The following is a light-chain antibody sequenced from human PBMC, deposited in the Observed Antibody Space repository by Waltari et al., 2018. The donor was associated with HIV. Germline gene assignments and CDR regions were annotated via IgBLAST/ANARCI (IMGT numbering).Light chain of an antibody. V-gene: IGKV3-11*01. CDR1: QSVSSY. J-gene: IGKJ2*01. CDR2: DAS. CDR3: QQRSNWPPT. Sequence: EIVLTQSPPTLSLSPGERATLSCSASQSVSSYLAWYQQKPGQAPRLLIYDASNRATGIPARFSGSGSGTDFTLTISSLEPEDFAVYYCQQRSNWPPTFGQGTKLEIK.